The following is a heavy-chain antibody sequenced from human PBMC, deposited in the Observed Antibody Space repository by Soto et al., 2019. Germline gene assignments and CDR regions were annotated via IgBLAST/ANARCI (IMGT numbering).Heavy chain of an antibody. V-gene: IGHV6-1*01. CDR1: GVSVSSNSAS. Sequence: PSQTLSLTCAISGVSVSSNSASWTWIRQSPSRGLEWLGRTYYRSKWYNDYAVSVKSRITINPDTSRNQFSLNVRSVTAADTAVYYCARCSLVVIPVPGFDPWGEGTLVTVSS. J-gene: IGHJ5*02. CDR3: ARCSLVVIPVPGFDP. CDR2: TYYRSKWYN. D-gene: IGHD2-15*01.